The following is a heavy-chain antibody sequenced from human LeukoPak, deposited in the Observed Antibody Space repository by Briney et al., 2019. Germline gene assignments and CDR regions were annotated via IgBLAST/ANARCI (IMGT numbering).Heavy chain of an antibody. CDR1: GGSISSGDYY. D-gene: IGHD3-22*01. CDR2: IYYSGST. V-gene: IGHV4-30-4*08. J-gene: IGHJ4*02. CDR3: ARGLGSITMIAEAFDY. Sequence: PSQTLSLTCTVSGGSISSGDYYWSWIRQPPGKGLEWIGYIYYSGSTYYNPSLQSRVTISVDTSKNQFSLKLSSVTAADTAVYYCARGLGSITMIAEAFDYWGQGTLVTVSS.